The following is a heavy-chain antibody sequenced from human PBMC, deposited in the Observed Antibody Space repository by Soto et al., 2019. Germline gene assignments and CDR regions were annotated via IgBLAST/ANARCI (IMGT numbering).Heavy chain of an antibody. Sequence: QVQLVQSGAEVKKPGSSVTVSCKASGGTFSSYAISWVRQAPGQGLEWMGGIIPIFGTANYAQKFQGRVTITADESTSTAYMELSSLRSEDTAVYYCARDKVGYYDSSGYYRVSAPPDYYYGMDVWGQGTTVTVSS. D-gene: IGHD3-22*01. CDR2: IIPIFGTA. J-gene: IGHJ6*02. CDR1: GGTFSSYA. V-gene: IGHV1-69*01. CDR3: ARDKVGYYDSSGYYRVSAPPDYYYGMDV.